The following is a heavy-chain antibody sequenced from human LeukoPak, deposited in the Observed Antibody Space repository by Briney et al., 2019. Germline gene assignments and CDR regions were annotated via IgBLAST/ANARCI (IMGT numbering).Heavy chain of an antibody. CDR2: INGDGSST. CDR1: GFTFSTYW. J-gene: IGHJ4*02. Sequence: GGSLRLSCAASGFTFSTYWMHWVRQAPGKGLVWVSRINGDGSSTSYADSVKGRFTISRDNAKNTLYLQMNSLRDEDTAVYYCAKEDISGTLVISQGFWGQGTLVTVSS. CDR3: AKEDISGTLVISQGF. V-gene: IGHV3-74*01. D-gene: IGHD6-19*01.